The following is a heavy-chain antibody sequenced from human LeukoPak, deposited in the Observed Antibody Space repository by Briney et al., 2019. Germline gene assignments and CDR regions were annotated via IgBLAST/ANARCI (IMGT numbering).Heavy chain of an antibody. CDR2: ISGSGGST. V-gene: IGHV3-23*01. CDR1: GFTFSSYA. Sequence: GGSLRLSCAASGFTFSSYAMSWVRLAPGKGLEWVSAISGSGGSTYYADSVKGRFTISRDNSKNTLYLQMNSLRAEDTAVYYCAKGDGTTTVTTNVDYWGQGTLVTVSS. J-gene: IGHJ4*02. CDR3: AKGDGTTTVTTNVDY. D-gene: IGHD4-17*01.